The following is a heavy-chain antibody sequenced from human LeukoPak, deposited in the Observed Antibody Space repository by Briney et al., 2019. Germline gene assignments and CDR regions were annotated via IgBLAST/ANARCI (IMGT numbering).Heavy chain of an antibody. CDR1: GYTFTGYY. J-gene: IGHJ5*02. D-gene: IGHD3-3*01. CDR3: ARDRTIFGVVILNWFDP. V-gene: IGHV1-2*02. CDR2: INPNSGGT. Sequence: GASVKVSCKASGYTFTGYYMHWVRQAPGQGLEWMGWINPNSGGTNYAQKFQGRVTMTRDTSISTAYMELSRLRSDDTAVYYCARDRTIFGVVILNWFDPWGQGTLVTVSS.